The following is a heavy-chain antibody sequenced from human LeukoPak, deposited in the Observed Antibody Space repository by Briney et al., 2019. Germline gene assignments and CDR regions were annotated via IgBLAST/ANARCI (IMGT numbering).Heavy chain of an antibody. CDR1: GFTFSSYG. J-gene: IGHJ4*02. CDR3: AKERGPRSAFDY. CDR2: ISNDGSDK. V-gene: IGHV3-30*18. Sequence: GGSLRLSCAASGFTFSSYGMHWVRQAPGKGLEWVAVISNDGSDKYYVDSVKGRFTISRDNSKNTLYLQMNSLRTEDTAVYYCAKERGPRSAFDYWGQGTLVSVSS.